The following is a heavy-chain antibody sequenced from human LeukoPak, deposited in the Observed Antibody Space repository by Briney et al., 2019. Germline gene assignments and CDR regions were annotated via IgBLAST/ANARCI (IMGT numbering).Heavy chain of an antibody. D-gene: IGHD2/OR15-2a*01. CDR1: GFTFSNYA. J-gene: IGHJ4*02. CDR2: ISVSGGTT. V-gene: IGHV3-23*01. Sequence: TGGSLRLSCATSGFTFSNYAMSWVRQGPGKGLEWVSGISVSGGTTDYADSVKGRFTISRDNSKNTLYVQMNSLRAEDTAVYYCAKTFFGYTNYFDYWGQGTQVTVSS. CDR3: AKTFFGYTNYFDY.